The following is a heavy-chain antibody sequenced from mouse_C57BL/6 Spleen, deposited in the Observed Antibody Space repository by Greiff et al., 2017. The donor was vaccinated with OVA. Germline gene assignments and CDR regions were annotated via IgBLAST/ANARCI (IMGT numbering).Heavy chain of an antibody. CDR2: INPNNGGT. CDR1: GYTFTDYY. CDR3: ALEGAPYYFDY. V-gene: IGHV1-26*01. Sequence: EVQLQQSGPELVKPGASVKISCKASGYTFTDYYMNWVKQSHGKSLEWIGDINPNNGGTSYNQKFKGKATLTVDKSSSTAYMELRSLTSEDSAVYYCALEGAPYYFDYWGQGTTLTVSS. J-gene: IGHJ2*01.